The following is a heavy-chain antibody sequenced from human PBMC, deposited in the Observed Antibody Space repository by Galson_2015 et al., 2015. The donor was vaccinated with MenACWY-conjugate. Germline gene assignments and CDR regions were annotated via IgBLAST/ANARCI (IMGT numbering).Heavy chain of an antibody. Sequence: CAISGDSVSSNSAAWNWIRQSPSRGLEWLGRTYYRSKWYNDYAVSVKSRITINPDTSKNQFSLQLNSVTPEDTAVYYCARGGAGEPGLYGSYYYYYMDVWGKGPPVTVSS. D-gene: IGHD1-26*01. V-gene: IGHV6-1*01. CDR1: GDSVSSNSAA. CDR3: ARGGAGEPGLYGSYYYYYMDV. J-gene: IGHJ6*03. CDR2: TYYRSKWYN.